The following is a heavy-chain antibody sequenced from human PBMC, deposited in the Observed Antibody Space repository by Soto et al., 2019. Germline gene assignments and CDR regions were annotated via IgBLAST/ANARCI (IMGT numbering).Heavy chain of an antibody. CDR1: GGTFSSYA. Sequence: SVKVSCKASGGTFSSYAISWVRQAPGQGLEWMGGIIPIFGTANYAQKFQGRVTITADESTSTAYMELSSLRSEDTAVYYCARDRRAYYDFWSGQKDAFDIWGQGTMVTVS. CDR2: IIPIFGTA. D-gene: IGHD3-3*01. V-gene: IGHV1-69*13. CDR3: ARDRRAYYDFWSGQKDAFDI. J-gene: IGHJ3*02.